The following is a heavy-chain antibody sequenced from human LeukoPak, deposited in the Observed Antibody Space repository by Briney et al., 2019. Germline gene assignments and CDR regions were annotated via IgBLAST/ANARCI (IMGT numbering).Heavy chain of an antibody. CDR1: GGSISSYY. D-gene: IGHD3-3*01. CDR2: IYYSGST. CDR3: ARRQAYYDFWSGYYNWFDP. V-gene: IGHV4-59*01. Sequence: PSETLSLTCTVSGGSISSYYWSWIRQPPGKGLEWIGYIYYSGSTDSNPSLKSRVTISVDTSKNQFSLKLRSVTAADTAVYYCARRQAYYDFWSGYYNWFDPWGQGTLVTVSS. J-gene: IGHJ5*02.